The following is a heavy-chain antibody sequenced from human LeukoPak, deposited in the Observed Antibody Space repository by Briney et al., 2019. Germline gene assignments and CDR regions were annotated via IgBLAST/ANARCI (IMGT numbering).Heavy chain of an antibody. CDR1: GFPFSSYG. V-gene: IGHV3-30*03. D-gene: IGHD3-10*01. Sequence: PGRSLRLSCAASGFPFSSYGMHWVRHAPGKGLEWVAVLSYDGSNEYYADSVKGRFTISRDNSKNTLYLQMNSLRVEDTAVYYCAGSWFYRDYFEYWGQGTLVTVSS. J-gene: IGHJ4*02. CDR2: LSYDGSNE. CDR3: AGSWFYRDYFEY.